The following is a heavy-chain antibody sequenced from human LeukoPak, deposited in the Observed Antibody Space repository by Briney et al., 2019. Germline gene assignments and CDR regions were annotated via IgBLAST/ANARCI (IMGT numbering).Heavy chain of an antibody. J-gene: IGHJ3*02. CDR3: AKDSGVVARPHGAFDI. Sequence: PGGSLRLSCAASGFTFSSYGMHWVRQAPGKGLEWVAFIRYDGSNKYYADSVKGRFTISRDNSKNALYPQMNSLRAEDTAVYYCAKDSGVVARPHGAFDIWGQGTMVTVSS. V-gene: IGHV3-30*02. CDR2: IRYDGSNK. CDR1: GFTFSSYG. D-gene: IGHD3-22*01.